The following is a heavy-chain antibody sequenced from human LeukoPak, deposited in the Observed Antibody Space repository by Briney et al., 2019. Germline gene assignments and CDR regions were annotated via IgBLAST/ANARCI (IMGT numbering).Heavy chain of an antibody. CDR1: GFPFETNA. J-gene: IGHJ4*02. V-gene: IGHV3-23*01. CDR2: IGNTET. D-gene: IGHD5-18*01. Sequence: PSGGSLRLSCATSGFPFETNAMSWVRQAPGKGLEWVATIGNTETFYADSVTGRFTISRDNSMNTVNLQMNRLRVEDTAIYYCAKDWIQFNRVFDCFDSWGQGTLVTVSS. CDR3: AKDWIQFNRVFDCFDS.